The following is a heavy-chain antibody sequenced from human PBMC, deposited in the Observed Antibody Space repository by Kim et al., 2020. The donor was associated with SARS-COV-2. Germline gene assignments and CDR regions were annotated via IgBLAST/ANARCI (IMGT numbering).Heavy chain of an antibody. J-gene: IGHJ4*02. CDR1: GGSISSYY. CDR3: ARRMRRAFDY. Sequence: SETLSLTCTVSGGSISSYYWSWIRQPPGKGLEWIGYIYYSGSTNYNPSLKSRVTISVDTSKNQFSLKLSSVTAADTAVYYCARRMRRAFDYWGQGTLVTVSS. CDR2: IYYSGST. V-gene: IGHV4-59*01.